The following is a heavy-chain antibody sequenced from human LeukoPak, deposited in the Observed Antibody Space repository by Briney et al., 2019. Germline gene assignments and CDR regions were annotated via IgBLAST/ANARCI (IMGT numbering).Heavy chain of an antibody. CDR3: AKDRGSDYYDSSGYYYLTFGY. Sequence: GGSLRLSCAASGFTFSSYAMSWARQAPGKGLEWVSAISGSGGSTYYADSVKGRFTISRDNSKNTLYLQMNSLRAEDTAVYYCAKDRGSDYYDSSGYYYLTFGYWGQGTLVTVSS. D-gene: IGHD3-22*01. V-gene: IGHV3-23*01. J-gene: IGHJ4*02. CDR1: GFTFSSYA. CDR2: ISGSGGST.